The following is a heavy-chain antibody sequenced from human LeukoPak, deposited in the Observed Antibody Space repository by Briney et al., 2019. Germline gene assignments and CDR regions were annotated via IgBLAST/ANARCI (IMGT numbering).Heavy chain of an antibody. J-gene: IGHJ4*02. CDR3: ARDRLGDYDQSAYYDK. CDR1: GFTFSDYY. V-gene: IGHV3-11*01. Sequence: PRGCPRLSFAAPGFTFSDYYISWIRRAPGKGLEWVSYICDSGRTIYYADSVKGRFTISRDNAKNSVYLQMNNLGAEDTAVYYCARDRLGDYDQSAYYDKWGQGTLVTVSS. D-gene: IGHD3-22*01. CDR2: ICDSGRTI.